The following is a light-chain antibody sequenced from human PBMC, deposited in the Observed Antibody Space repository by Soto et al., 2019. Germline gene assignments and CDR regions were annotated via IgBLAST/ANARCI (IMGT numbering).Light chain of an antibody. CDR3: QQYNSYWT. V-gene: IGKV1-5*03. CDR2: KAS. Sequence: DIQMTQSPSTLSASVGDRVTITCRASQSISSWLDWYQQKPGKAPKLLIYKASSLESGVPSRFSGSGSGTEFTLTISSLQPDDFATYDCQQYNSYWTFGQGTKVEIK. J-gene: IGKJ1*01. CDR1: QSISSW.